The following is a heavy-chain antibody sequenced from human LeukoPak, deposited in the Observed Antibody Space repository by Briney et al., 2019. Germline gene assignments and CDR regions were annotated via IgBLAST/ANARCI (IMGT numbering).Heavy chain of an antibody. J-gene: IGHJ4*02. Sequence: GGSLRLSCAASGITFSGYSMNWVRQAPGKGLEWVSSISSSGNNIYYADSVKGRFTISRDNAKNLLSLQMNSLRVEDTAVYYCARDGVRGFTATTPFDYWGPGTLVTVSS. CDR2: ISSSGNNI. D-gene: IGHD4-17*01. CDR1: GITFSGYS. V-gene: IGHV3-21*01. CDR3: ARDGVRGFTATTPFDY.